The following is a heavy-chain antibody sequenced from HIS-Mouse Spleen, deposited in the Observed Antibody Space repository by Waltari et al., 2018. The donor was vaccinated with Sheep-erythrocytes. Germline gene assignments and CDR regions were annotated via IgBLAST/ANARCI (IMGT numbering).Heavy chain of an antibody. CDR3: ARHKDTAMVHFDY. V-gene: IGHV4-39*01. CDR1: GGSISSSSYY. CDR2: IYYSGST. J-gene: IGHJ4*02. Sequence: QLQLQESGPGLVKPSETLSLTCNVSGGSISSSSYYWGWIRQPPGKGLEWIGSIYYSGSTYYNPSLKSRVTISVDTSKNQFSLKLSSVTAADTAVYYCARHKDTAMVHFDYWGQGTLVTVSS. D-gene: IGHD5-18*01.